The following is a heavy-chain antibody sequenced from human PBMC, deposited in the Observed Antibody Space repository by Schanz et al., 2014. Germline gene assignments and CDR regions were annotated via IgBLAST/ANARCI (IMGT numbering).Heavy chain of an antibody. CDR2: ISWNSGNI. J-gene: IGHJ4*02. CDR3: AKVQTHTLYGGNSCFDY. D-gene: IGHD2-21*02. CDR1: GFTFDDYA. Sequence: EVQLVESGGGLVQPGRSLRLSCAASGFTFDDYAMHWVRQAPGKGLAWVSGISWNSGNIAYADSVKGRFTISRDNAKNSLYLQMNSLRPEDTALYYCAKVQTHTLYGGNSCFDYWGQGTLVTVSS. V-gene: IGHV3-9*01.